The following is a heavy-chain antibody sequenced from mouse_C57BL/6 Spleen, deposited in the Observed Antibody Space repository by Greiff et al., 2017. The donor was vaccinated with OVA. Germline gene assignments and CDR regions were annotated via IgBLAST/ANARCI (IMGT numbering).Heavy chain of an antibody. CDR2: IYPGDGDT. CDR3: ARGDSSGYAMDY. CDR1: GYAFSSSW. D-gene: IGHD3-2*02. Sequence: VMLVESGPELVKPGASVKISCKASGYAFSSSWMNWVKQRPGKGLEWIGRIYPGDGDTNYNGKFKGKATLTADKSSSTAYMQLSSLTSEDSAVYFCARGDSSGYAMDYWGQGTSVTVSS. J-gene: IGHJ4*01. V-gene: IGHV1-82*01.